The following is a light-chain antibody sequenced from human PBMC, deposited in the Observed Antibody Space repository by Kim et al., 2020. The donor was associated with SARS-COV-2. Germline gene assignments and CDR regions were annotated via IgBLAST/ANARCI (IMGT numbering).Light chain of an antibody. V-gene: IGLV2-11*01. Sequence: GHSVSISCTGTSSDVGGYNYVSWYQQHPRKAPKLMIYDVSKRPSGVPDRFSGSKSGNTASLTISGLQVEDEADYYCCSYAGSYTYVFGTGTKVTVL. CDR2: DVS. J-gene: IGLJ1*01. CDR3: CSYAGSYTYV. CDR1: SSDVGGYNY.